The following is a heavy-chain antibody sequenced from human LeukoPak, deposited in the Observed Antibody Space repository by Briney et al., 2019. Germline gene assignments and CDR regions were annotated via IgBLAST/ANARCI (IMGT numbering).Heavy chain of an antibody. Sequence: SQTLSLTCTVSGGSLSSGGYYWSWVRQHPGKGLEWIGYIYYSGSTYYNPSLKSRVTISVDTSKNQFSLKLSSVTAADTAVYYCARVGDYVWGSYRSFDYWGQGTLVTVSS. D-gene: IGHD3-16*02. CDR1: GGSLSSGGYY. CDR3: ARVGDYVWGSYRSFDY. J-gene: IGHJ4*02. V-gene: IGHV4-31*03. CDR2: IYYSGST.